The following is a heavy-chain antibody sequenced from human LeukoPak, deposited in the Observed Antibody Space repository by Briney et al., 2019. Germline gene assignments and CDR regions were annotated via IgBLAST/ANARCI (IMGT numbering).Heavy chain of an antibody. CDR3: ARGTYYYDSSGRYNYFDY. Sequence: PGGSLRLSCAASGFTFSDYYMSWIRQAPGKGLEWVSYISSSGSTIYYADSVKGRFTISRDNAKNSLYLQMNSLRAEDTAVYYCARGTYYYDSSGRYNYFDYWGQGTLVTVSS. CDR1: GFTFSDYY. J-gene: IGHJ4*02. D-gene: IGHD3-22*01. V-gene: IGHV3-11*04. CDR2: ISSSGSTI.